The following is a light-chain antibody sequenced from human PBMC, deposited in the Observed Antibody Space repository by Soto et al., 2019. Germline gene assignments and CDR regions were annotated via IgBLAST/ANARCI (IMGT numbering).Light chain of an antibody. CDR3: QQYSDWYT. V-gene: IGKV3-15*01. Sequence: EIVMTQSPVTLSVSPGERATLSCRASQSVNSNLAWYQQKPGQAPRLLIYDASTRATGIPARFNGSGSGTEFTLTISSLQSEDFAVYYCQQYSDWYTFGQGTKLEIK. CDR2: DAS. J-gene: IGKJ2*01. CDR1: QSVNSN.